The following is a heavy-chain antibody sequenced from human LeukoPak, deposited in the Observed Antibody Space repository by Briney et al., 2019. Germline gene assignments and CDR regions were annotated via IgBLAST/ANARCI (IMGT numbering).Heavy chain of an antibody. V-gene: IGHV4-59*12. D-gene: IGHD3/OR15-3a*01. CDR1: GGSISSYY. Sequence: KSSETLSLTCTVSGGSISSYYWSWIRQPPGKGLEWIGWLHYSGSTNYNPSLKSRVTISVDTSKNQFSLKLSSVTAADTAVYFCAREDFFTPHSWGQGTLVTVSS. J-gene: IGHJ4*02. CDR2: LHYSGST. CDR3: AREDFFTPHS.